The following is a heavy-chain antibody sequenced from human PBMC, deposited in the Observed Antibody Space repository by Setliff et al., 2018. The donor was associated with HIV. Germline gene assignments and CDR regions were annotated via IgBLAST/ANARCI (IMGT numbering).Heavy chain of an antibody. Sequence: GGSLRLSCAASGFIFSNYAMSWVRQAPGKGLEWVSVISGNGGNIYYADSVKGRFTISRDNSKNTVYLQMNSLRAEDSAVYYCTRGGSYSPGDYWGQGALVTVSS. J-gene: IGHJ4*02. CDR2: ISGNGGNI. CDR1: GFIFSNYA. D-gene: IGHD1-26*01. V-gene: IGHV3-23*01. CDR3: TRGGSYSPGDY.